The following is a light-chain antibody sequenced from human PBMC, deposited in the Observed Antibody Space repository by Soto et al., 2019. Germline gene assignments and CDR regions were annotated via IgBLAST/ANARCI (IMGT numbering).Light chain of an antibody. CDR1: QGISSD. V-gene: IGKV1-9*01. Sequence: DIQLTQSPSFLSASVGDRVTITCRASQGISSDLAWFQQKPGRAPKVLIYAASTLQSGVPSRFSGSGSGTDFTLTISSLQTEDFATYYCQQLNSYPRTFGQGTKVEIK. CDR3: QQLNSYPRT. J-gene: IGKJ1*01. CDR2: AAS.